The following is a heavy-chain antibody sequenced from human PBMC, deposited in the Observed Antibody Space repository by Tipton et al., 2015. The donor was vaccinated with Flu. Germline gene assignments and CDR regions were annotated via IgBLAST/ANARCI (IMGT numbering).Heavy chain of an antibody. V-gene: IGHV4-39*07. CDR2: IYYTGYR. J-gene: IGHJ5*01. CDR3: AKVKFGWVES. CDR1: GGPITSSSYY. D-gene: IGHD3-16*01. Sequence: TLSLTCSVSGGPITSSSYYWGWIRQPPGRPLEWVGSIYYTGYRYDNPSLKSRLAMSIDTSQSQFSLRLSSMTAADTDVYYCAKVKFGWVESWAQGTLVTVSS.